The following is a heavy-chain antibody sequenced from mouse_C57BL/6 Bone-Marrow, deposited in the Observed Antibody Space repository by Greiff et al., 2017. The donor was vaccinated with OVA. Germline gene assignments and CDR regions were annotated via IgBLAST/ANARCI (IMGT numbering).Heavy chain of an antibody. V-gene: IGHV1-26*01. CDR2: INPNNGGT. J-gene: IGHJ2*01. CDR3: ARDYGSRYYFDY. Sequence: EVKLQQSGPELVKPGASVKISCKASGYTFTDYYMNWVKQSHGKSLEWIGDINPNNGGTSYNQKFKGKATLTVDKSSSTAYMELRSLTSDDSAVYYCARDYGSRYYFDYWGQGTTLTVSS. CDR1: GYTFTDYY. D-gene: IGHD1-1*01.